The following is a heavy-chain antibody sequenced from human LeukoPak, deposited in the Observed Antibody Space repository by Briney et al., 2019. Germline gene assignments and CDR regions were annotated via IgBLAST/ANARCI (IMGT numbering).Heavy chain of an antibody. Sequence: GGSLRLSCAASGFTFSSYSMNWVRRAPGKGLEWVSSISSSSSYIYYADSVKGRFTISRDNAKNSLYLQMNSLRAEDTAVYYCARVGARKDYDYWGQGTLVTVSS. CDR2: ISSSSSYI. J-gene: IGHJ4*02. CDR1: GFTFSSYS. CDR3: ARVGARKDYDY. V-gene: IGHV3-21*01.